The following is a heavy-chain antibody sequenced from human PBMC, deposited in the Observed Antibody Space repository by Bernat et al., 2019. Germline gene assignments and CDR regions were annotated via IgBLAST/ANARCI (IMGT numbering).Heavy chain of an antibody. V-gene: IGHV3-21*01. CDR2: ISSSSSYI. D-gene: IGHD3-16*01. CDR3: ARGQGEPPSYYFDY. Sequence: EVQLVESGGGLVKPGGSLRLSCAASGFTFSSYSMNWVRQAPGKGLEWVSSISSSSSYIYYADSVKGRFTISRDNAKNSLYLQMNSLRAEDTAVYYCARGQGEPPSYYFDYWGQGTLVTVSS. CDR1: GFTFSSYS. J-gene: IGHJ4*02.